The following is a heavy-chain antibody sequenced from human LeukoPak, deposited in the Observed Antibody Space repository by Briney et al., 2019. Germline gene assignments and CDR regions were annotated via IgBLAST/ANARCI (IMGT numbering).Heavy chain of an antibody. D-gene: IGHD2-2*01. CDR2: MKVDGSEE. V-gene: IGHV3-7*01. CDR3: ARWARYCSSGSCYSWFDP. J-gene: IGHJ5*02. Sequence: PGGSLRLSCAASGFTFRSYWMSWVRQAPGKGLEWVANMKVDGSEEYYVDSVKGRFTISSDNATTSLYLQMNSLRVDDTAVYYCARWARYCSSGSCYSWFDPWGQGTLVTVSS. CDR1: GFTFRSYW.